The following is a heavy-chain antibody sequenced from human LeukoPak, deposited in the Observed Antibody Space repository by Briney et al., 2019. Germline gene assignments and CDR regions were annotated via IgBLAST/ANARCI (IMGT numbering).Heavy chain of an antibody. Sequence: PGGSLRLSCAASGFTFTTYGMHWVRQAPGEGLEWVAFIQNDEIDKFYADSVKGRFTISRDNSKNTLYLQMNGLRAEDTAVYFCAKAPPTERPQGDYWGQGTQVTVSS. D-gene: IGHD1-1*01. CDR1: GFTFTTYG. CDR2: IQNDEIDK. V-gene: IGHV3-30*02. CDR3: AKAPPTERPQGDY. J-gene: IGHJ4*02.